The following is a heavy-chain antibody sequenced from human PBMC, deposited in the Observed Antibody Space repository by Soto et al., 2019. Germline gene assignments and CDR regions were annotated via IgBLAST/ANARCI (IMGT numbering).Heavy chain of an antibody. CDR1: GFTFDDYA. Sequence: GGSLRLSCAASGFTFDDYAMHWVRQAPGKGLEWVSGISWNSGSIGYADSVKGRFTISRDNAKNSLYLQMNSLRAEDTALYYCAKASLGGYYMDVWGKGTTVTVSS. CDR2: ISWNSGSI. CDR3: AKASLGGYYMDV. J-gene: IGHJ6*03. V-gene: IGHV3-9*01. D-gene: IGHD3-16*01.